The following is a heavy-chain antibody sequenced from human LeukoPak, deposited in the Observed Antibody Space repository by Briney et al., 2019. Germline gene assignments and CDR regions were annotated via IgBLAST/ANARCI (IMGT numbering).Heavy chain of an antibody. CDR2: VYYSGSP. V-gene: IGHV4-59*01. J-gene: IGHJ5*02. CDR3: ARVFDDYYDSSADPPLWFDP. Sequence: SSETLSLTCTVSGGSISSYFWSWIRQPPGMGLEWIGYVYYSGSPNYNPSLKSRVTISVDTSTNQFSLRLRSVTAADTAVYYCARVFDDYYDSSADPPLWFDPWGQGTLVTVSS. CDR1: GGSISSYF. D-gene: IGHD3-22*01.